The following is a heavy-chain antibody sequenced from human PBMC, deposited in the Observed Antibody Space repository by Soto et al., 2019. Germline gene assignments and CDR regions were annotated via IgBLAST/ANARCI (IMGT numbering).Heavy chain of an antibody. CDR1: GFTVSSNY. CDR3: ARSVFGYSSSWIYYYYCYMDV. D-gene: IGHD6-13*01. V-gene: IGHV3-66*01. J-gene: IGHJ6*03. CDR2: IYSGGST. Sequence: EVQLVESGGGLVQPGGSLRLSCAASGFTVSSNYMSWVRQAPGKGLEWVSVIYSGGSTYYADSVKGRFTISRDNSKNTRYLQMNSLRAEDTAVYYCARSVFGYSSSWIYYYYCYMDVWGKGTTVTVSS.